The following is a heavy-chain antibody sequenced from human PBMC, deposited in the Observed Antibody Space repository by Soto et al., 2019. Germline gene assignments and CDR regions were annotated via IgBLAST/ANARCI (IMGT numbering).Heavy chain of an antibody. CDR3: TRDTTPLIYYYDTSGRNAQGGWD. CDR2: INPSGGRT. D-gene: IGHD3-22*01. J-gene: IGHJ4*02. Sequence: QVQLVQSGAEVKKPGASVKVSCEASGYTFSRYYMHWVRQAPGQGLEWMGIINPSGGRTTYAQKFQGRVTMTRDTSTSTVYMELSSLRSEDTAVYYCTRDTTPLIYYYDTSGRNAQGGWDWGQGTLVTVSS. V-gene: IGHV1-46*01. CDR1: GYTFSRYY.